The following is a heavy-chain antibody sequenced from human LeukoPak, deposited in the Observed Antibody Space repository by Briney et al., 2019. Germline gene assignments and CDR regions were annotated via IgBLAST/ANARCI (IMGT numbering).Heavy chain of an antibody. D-gene: IGHD2-2*01. J-gene: IGHJ3*02. Sequence: ASVKVSCKASGGTFSSYAISWVRQAPGQGLEWMGGIIPIFGTANYAQKFQGRVTITADESTGTAYMELSSLRSEDTAVYYCARALHEYCSSTSCYEDAFDIWGQGTMVTVSS. V-gene: IGHV1-69*13. CDR3: ARALHEYCSSTSCYEDAFDI. CDR1: GGTFSSYA. CDR2: IIPIFGTA.